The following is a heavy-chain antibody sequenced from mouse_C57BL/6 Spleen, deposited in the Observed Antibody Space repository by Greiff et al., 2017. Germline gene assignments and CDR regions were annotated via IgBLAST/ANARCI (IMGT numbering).Heavy chain of an antibody. CDR2: IHPNSGST. CDR3: ARSVYYDNYYAMDY. V-gene: IGHV1-64*01. D-gene: IGHD2-4*01. CDR1: GYTFTSYW. Sequence: QVQLQQPGAELVKPGASVKLSCKASGYTFTSYWMHWVKQRPGQGLEWIGMIHPNSGSTNYNEKFKSKATLTVDKSSSTAYMQLSSLTSEDSAVYYWARSVYYDNYYAMDYWGQGTSVTVSS. J-gene: IGHJ4*01.